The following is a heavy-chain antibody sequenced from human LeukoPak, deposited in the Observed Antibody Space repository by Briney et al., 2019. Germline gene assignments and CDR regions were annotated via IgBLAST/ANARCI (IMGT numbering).Heavy chain of an antibody. D-gene: IGHD1-26*01. V-gene: IGHV3-23*01. CDR2: ISGSGGST. J-gene: IGHJ4*02. Sequence: GGSLRLSCAASGFTFSSYAMSWVRQAPGKGLEWVSAISGSGGSTYYADSVKGRFTISRDNSKNTLYLEMNSLRAEDTAAYYCVKGRGGSYYAVPDYWGQGTPVTVSS. CDR3: VKGRGGSYYAVPDY. CDR1: GFTFSSYA.